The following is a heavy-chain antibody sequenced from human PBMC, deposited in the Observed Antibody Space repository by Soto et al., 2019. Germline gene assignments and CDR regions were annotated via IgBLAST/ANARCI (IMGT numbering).Heavy chain of an antibody. Sequence: ELQLLESGGGLVQPGGSPRLSCTASGFTFSNYAMSWVRQAPGKGLEWVSTISGSGDSTNYADSVKGQFAISRDNSNNMLYVQMDSLRVEDTAVYYCAKENRRGYCSGGICYGYFDYWGQGTLVTVSS. V-gene: IGHV3-23*01. CDR2: ISGSGDST. CDR3: AKENRRGYCSGGICYGYFDY. J-gene: IGHJ4*02. D-gene: IGHD2-15*01. CDR1: GFTFSNYA.